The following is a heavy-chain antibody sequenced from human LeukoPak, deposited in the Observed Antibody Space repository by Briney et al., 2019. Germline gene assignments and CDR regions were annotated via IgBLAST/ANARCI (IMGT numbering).Heavy chain of an antibody. CDR2: ISYDGSNK. J-gene: IGHJ3*02. CDR3: ARDVDRGNAFDI. CDR1: GFTFSSYA. D-gene: IGHD3-10*01. Sequence: PGRSLRLSCAASGFTFSSYAMHWVRQAPGKGLEWVAVISYDGSNKYYTDSVKGRFTISRDNSKNTLYLQMNSLRAEDTAVYYCARDVDRGNAFDIWGQGTMVTVSS. V-gene: IGHV3-30-3*01.